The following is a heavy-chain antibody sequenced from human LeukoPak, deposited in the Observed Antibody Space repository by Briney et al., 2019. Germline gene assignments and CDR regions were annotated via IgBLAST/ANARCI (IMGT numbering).Heavy chain of an antibody. CDR1: RGSIGTYY. CDR3: ARDSGRRGYPEYSFDY. J-gene: IGHJ4*02. V-gene: IGHV4-4*07. D-gene: IGHD3-10*01. CDR2: IYTSGST. Sequence: SETLSLTCTVSRGSIGTYYWSWIRQPAGKGLDWIGRIYTSGSTKKNPPLSSRVTISIDASKNQFSLRLSSLTAADTAIYYCARDSGRRGYPEYSFDYWGQGTPVIVSS.